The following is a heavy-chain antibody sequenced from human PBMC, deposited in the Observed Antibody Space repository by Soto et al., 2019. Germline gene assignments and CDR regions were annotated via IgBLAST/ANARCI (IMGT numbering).Heavy chain of an antibody. D-gene: IGHD5-12*01. V-gene: IGHV4-59*01. CDR1: GDSISSYY. Sequence: QVQLQESGPGLVKPSETLSLTCTVSGDSISSYYWSWIRQPPGKGLEWIGYIYYSGSINYNPSLKRRVTISVDTSKNQFSLKLSPVTAADTAVYYCARAGNSGETFDPWGQGTLVTVSS. CDR2: IYYSGSI. CDR3: ARAGNSGETFDP. J-gene: IGHJ5*02.